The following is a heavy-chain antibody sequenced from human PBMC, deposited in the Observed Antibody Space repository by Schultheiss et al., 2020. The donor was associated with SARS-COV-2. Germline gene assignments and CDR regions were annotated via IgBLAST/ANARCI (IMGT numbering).Heavy chain of an antibody. J-gene: IGHJ4*02. Sequence: GGSLRLSCAASGITVSRNYMSWVRQAPGKGLEWVSGISGSGDRTHYPDSVKGRFTISRDNSKNTLYLQMNSLRAEDTAVYYCARDGYGGNSYYFDYWGQGTLVTVSS. CDR1: GITVSRNY. D-gene: IGHD4-23*01. CDR3: ARDGYGGNSYYFDY. CDR2: ISGSGDRT. V-gene: IGHV3-23*01.